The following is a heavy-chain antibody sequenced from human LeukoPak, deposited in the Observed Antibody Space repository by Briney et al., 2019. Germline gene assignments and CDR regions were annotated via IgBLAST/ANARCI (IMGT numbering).Heavy chain of an antibody. CDR2: IYYSGST. J-gene: IGHJ5*02. V-gene: IGHV4-30-4*01. CDR1: GGSISSGDYY. D-gene: IGHD3-22*01. CDR3: ARGGSDSSGYPGWFDP. Sequence: PSQTLSLTCTVSGGSISSGDYYWSWIRQPPGKGLEWIGYIYYSGSTYYNPSLKSRVTISVDTSKNQFSLKLSSVTAADTAVYYCARGGSDSSGYPGWFDPWGQGTLVTVSS.